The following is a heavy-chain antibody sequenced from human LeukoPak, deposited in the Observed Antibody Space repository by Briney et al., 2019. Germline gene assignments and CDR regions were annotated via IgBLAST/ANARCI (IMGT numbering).Heavy chain of an antibody. D-gene: IGHD2-15*01. CDR1: GYTFTNYG. CDR3: ASDRPYCSGGSCYWFDP. Sequence: ASVKVSCKASGYTFTNYGISWVRQAPGQGLERMGWISAYNGNTNYAQKLQGRVTMTTDTSTSTAYMELRSLRSDDTAVYYCASDRPYCSGGSCYWFDPWGQGTLVTVSS. V-gene: IGHV1-18*01. CDR2: ISAYNGNT. J-gene: IGHJ5*02.